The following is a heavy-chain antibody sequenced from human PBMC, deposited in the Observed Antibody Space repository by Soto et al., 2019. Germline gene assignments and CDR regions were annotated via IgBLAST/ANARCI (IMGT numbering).Heavy chain of an antibody. J-gene: IGHJ4*02. CDR2: IKNKANSYTT. V-gene: IGHV3-72*01. D-gene: IGHD1-26*01. CDR3: ARVSLVGPSGGRYFDY. Sequence: EVQLVESGGGLVQPGGSLRLSCAASGFTFSAHYMDWVRQAPGKGLEWVGRIKNKANSYTTEYAASVKGRFTISREDSHHSLYLQMNSLKTQDTAVYYCARVSLVGPSGGRYFDYWGQGAQVSVSS. CDR1: GFTFSAHY.